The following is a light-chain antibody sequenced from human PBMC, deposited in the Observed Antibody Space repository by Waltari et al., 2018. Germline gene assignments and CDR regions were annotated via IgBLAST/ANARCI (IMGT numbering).Light chain of an antibody. CDR2: EVT. CDR3: SSYTRTTTLYV. CDR1: SSDVGSSNY. Sequence: QSALTQPASVSGSPGQSITISCTGTSSDVGSSNYVPGYQQHPGKAPKLLIFEVTDRPSGVANRFSGSKSGNTASLTISGLQAEDEADYYCSSYTRTTTLYVFGTGTKVTVL. V-gene: IGLV2-14*03. J-gene: IGLJ1*01.